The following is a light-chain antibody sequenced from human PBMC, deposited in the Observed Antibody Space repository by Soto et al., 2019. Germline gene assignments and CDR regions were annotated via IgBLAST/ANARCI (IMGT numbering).Light chain of an antibody. CDR3: ISYASNRDVL. V-gene: IGLV2-14*01. CDR2: DVS. J-gene: IGLJ2*01. CDR1: TSDVGGYNY. Sequence: QSVLTQPASVSGSPGQSITISCTGTTSDVGGYNYVSWYQQHPGKAPKLMIYDVSNRPSGVSNRFSGSKSGNTASLTISGLQAEDEADYYCISYASNRDVLFGGGTKLTVL.